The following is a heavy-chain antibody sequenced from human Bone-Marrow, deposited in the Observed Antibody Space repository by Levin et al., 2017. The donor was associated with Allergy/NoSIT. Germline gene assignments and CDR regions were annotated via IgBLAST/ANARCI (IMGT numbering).Heavy chain of an antibody. CDR1: GFIFNNYG. D-gene: IGHD6-13*01. CDR2: ASYDGSST. V-gene: IGHV3-30*18. CDR3: AKSLRSSNYYYYGMDV. Sequence: PGESLKISCAASGFIFNNYGMHWVRQAPGKGLEWVGVASYDGSSTYFVDSVKGRFTISRDNSKDTLYLQMNSLRAEDTGIYFCAKSLRSSNYYYYGMDVWGQGTTVTVSS. J-gene: IGHJ6*02.